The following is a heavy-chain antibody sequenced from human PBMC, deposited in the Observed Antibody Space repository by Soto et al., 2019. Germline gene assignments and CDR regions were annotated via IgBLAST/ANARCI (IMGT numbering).Heavy chain of an antibody. CDR2: IIPFGEIT. D-gene: IGHD3-10*01. CDR3: AREGPGVKFDF. V-gene: IGHV1-69*04. CDR1: GGPFSSYG. Sequence: QVQLVQSGSEVKKPGSSVKVSCKASGGPFSSYGLSWVRQAPGQGLEWMGRIIPFGEITNFAQKFQDRVTITADTATSPAYMELRSLKSEDPAVYYCAREGPGVKFDFWGQGTLVTVSS. J-gene: IGHJ4*02.